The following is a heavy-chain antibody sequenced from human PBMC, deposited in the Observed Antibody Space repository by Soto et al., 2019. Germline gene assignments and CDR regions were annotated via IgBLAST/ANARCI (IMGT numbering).Heavy chain of an antibody. V-gene: IGHV4-4*02. CDR2: IYHSGVT. D-gene: IGHD2-15*01. CDR1: GDSITSSYW. Sequence: ASETLSLTCAVSGDSITSSYWSWVRQPPWKGLEWIADIYHSGVTNYNPSLKSRVTISIDKSKNQFSLKLSSVTAADTAVYYCARDPGYFSGGSCYAGGENWFDPWGQGTLVTVS. CDR3: ARDPGYFSGGSCYAGGENWFDP. J-gene: IGHJ5*02.